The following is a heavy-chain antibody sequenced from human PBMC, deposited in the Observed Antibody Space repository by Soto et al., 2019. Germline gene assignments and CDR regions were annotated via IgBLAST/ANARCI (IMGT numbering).Heavy chain of an antibody. J-gene: IGHJ4*02. Sequence: QVQLVESGGGVVQPGRSLRLSCAASGFTFSSYGMHWVRQAPGKGLEWGAVIWYDGSNKYYADSVKGRFTISRDNYKNTLYLQMTSLRAEDTAVYYCARDPVLMVYAREGNYFDYWGQGTLGTVS. V-gene: IGHV3-33*01. D-gene: IGHD2-8*01. CDR3: ARDPVLMVYAREGNYFDY. CDR2: IWYDGSNK. CDR1: GFTFSSYG.